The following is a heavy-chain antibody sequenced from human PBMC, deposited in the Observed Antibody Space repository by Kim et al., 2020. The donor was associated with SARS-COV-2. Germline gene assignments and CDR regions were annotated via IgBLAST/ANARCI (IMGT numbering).Heavy chain of an antibody. J-gene: IGHJ4*02. Sequence: ASVKVSCKASGYTFTGYYMHWVRQAPGQGLEWMGRINPNSGGTNYAQKFQGRVTMTRDTSISTAYMELSRLRSDDTAVYYCARFDCTNGVCSRGRYFDYWGQGTLVTVSS. V-gene: IGHV1-2*06. D-gene: IGHD2-8*01. CDR1: GYTFTGYY. CDR3: ARFDCTNGVCSRGRYFDY. CDR2: INPNSGGT.